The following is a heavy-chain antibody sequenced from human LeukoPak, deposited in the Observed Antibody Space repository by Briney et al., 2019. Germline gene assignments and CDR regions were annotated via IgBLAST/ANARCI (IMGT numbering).Heavy chain of an antibody. J-gene: IGHJ6*02. CDR1: GFTLRYYQ. Sequence: GGSLRLSCATSGFTLRYYQMNWVRQAPGKGLEWVSYINVVNGAIYYADSVKGRFTISGDIATNSVYLQMNSLRAEDTALYYCVRDGNRGYDMDVWGQGTAATVSS. CDR2: INVVNGAI. V-gene: IGHV3-48*01. D-gene: IGHD3-10*01. CDR3: VRDGNRGYDMDV.